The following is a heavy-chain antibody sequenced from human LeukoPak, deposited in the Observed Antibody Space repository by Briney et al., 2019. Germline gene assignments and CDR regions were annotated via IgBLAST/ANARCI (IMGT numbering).Heavy chain of an antibody. CDR2: IIPIFGTA. V-gene: IGHV1-69*05. J-gene: IGHJ4*02. Sequence: SVKVSCKASGGTFSSYAISWVRQAPGQGLEWMGGIIPIFGTANYAQKFQGRVTITTDESTSTAYMELSSLRSEDTAVYYCARVYCSSTSCYSFDYWGQGTLVTASS. CDR3: ARVYCSSTSCYSFDY. D-gene: IGHD2-2*02. CDR1: GGTFSSYA.